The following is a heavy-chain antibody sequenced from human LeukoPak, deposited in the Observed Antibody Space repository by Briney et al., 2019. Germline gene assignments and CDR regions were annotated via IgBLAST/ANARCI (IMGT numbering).Heavy chain of an antibody. D-gene: IGHD2-2*01. CDR3: ALRPAAKPGWFDL. V-gene: IGHV4-59*05. CDR1: GGSISSYY. Sequence: PSETLSLTCTVSGGSISSYYWSWVRQPPGKGLEWIGSISSGGRVYYNSSLKSRVTISVDTSKNQFSLKLTSVTAADTAVYYCALRPAAKPGWFDLWGQGTLVIVSS. J-gene: IGHJ5*02. CDR2: ISSGGRV.